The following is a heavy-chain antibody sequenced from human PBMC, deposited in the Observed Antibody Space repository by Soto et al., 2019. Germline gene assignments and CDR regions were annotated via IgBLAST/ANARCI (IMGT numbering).Heavy chain of an antibody. V-gene: IGHV4-4*02. CDR2: IYHSGSA. CDR1: GGSVSSRHW. D-gene: IGHD2-21*02. J-gene: IGHJ3*02. Sequence: QVQLQESGPGLVKPSGTQSLTCAVSGGSVSSRHWWSWVRQSPGKGLEWMGEIYHSGSAHDNPSLKRRAPISLDKSKNQFSLRLTSVTAADTAGYYCARVPGVVVSADDAFDIWGPGKRVIVSS. CDR3: ARVPGVVVSADDAFDI.